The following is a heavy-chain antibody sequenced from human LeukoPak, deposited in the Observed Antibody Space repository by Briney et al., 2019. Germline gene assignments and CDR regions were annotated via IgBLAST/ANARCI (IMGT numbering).Heavy chain of an antibody. CDR2: ISAYNGNT. D-gene: IGHD6-13*01. V-gene: IGHV1-18*01. J-gene: IGHJ4*02. Sequence: ASVKVSCKASGYTFTSYGISWVRQAPGQGLEWMGWISAYNGNTNYAQKLQGRVTMTTDTSTSTAYMELRSLRSDDTAVYYCARDLRRAAAGTRIDYWGQGTLVTVSS. CDR1: GYTFTSYG. CDR3: ARDLRRAAAGTRIDY.